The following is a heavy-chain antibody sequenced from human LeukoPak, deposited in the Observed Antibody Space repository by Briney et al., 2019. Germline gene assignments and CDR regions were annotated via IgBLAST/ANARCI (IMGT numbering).Heavy chain of an antibody. CDR3: AKIPYDSSGYYSFDY. Sequence: GGSLRLPCAASGFTFSSYAMSWVRQAPGKGLEWVSAISGSGGSTYYADSVKGRFTISRDNSKNTLYLQMNSLRAEDTAVYYCAKIPYDSSGYYSFDYWGQGTLVTVSS. V-gene: IGHV3-23*01. CDR1: GFTFSSYA. CDR2: ISGSGGST. J-gene: IGHJ4*02. D-gene: IGHD3-22*01.